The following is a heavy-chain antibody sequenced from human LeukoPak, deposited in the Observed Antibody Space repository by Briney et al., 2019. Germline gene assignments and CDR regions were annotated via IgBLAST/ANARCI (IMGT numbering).Heavy chain of an antibody. CDR3: AKDIVGSYYYGMDV. CDR1: GFSFSTYG. CDR2: MSYDGSNK. V-gene: IGHV3-30*18. Sequence: GGSLRLSCAASGFSFSTYGMHWVRQAPGKGLEWVAVMSYDGSNKYHADPVKGRFTISRDNSKNTLYLQMNSLRAEDTAVYYCAKDIVGSYYYGMDVWGQGTTVTVSS. D-gene: IGHD1-26*01. J-gene: IGHJ6*02.